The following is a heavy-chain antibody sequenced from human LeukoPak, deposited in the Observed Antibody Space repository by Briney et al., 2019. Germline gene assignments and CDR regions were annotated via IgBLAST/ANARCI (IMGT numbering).Heavy chain of an antibody. V-gene: IGHV3-23*01. CDR2: ISVSGDTK. CDR1: GGSTSSGGYY. CDR3: AQGYSSGWYPY. Sequence: ETLSLTCTVSGGSTSSGGYYWSWIRQAPGKGLEWVSAISVSGDTKYYADSVKGRFIISRDNSRNTLYLQINSLRAEDTALYYCAQGYSSGWYPYWGQGTLVTVSS. D-gene: IGHD6-19*01. J-gene: IGHJ4*02.